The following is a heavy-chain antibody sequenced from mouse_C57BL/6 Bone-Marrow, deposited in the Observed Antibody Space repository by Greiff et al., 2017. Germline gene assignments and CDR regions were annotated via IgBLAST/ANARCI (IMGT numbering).Heavy chain of an antibody. CDR1: GYSITSGYY. J-gene: IGHJ3*01. CDR3: ARGSFITTVVAPGFAY. D-gene: IGHD1-1*01. Sequence: EVQLVESGPGLVKPSQSLSLTCSVTGYSITSGYYWNWIRQFPGNKLEWMGYISYDGSNNYNPSLKNRISITRDTSMNQFFLKLNSVTTEDTATYYCARGSFITTVVAPGFAYWGQGTLVTVSA. CDR2: ISYDGSN. V-gene: IGHV3-6*01.